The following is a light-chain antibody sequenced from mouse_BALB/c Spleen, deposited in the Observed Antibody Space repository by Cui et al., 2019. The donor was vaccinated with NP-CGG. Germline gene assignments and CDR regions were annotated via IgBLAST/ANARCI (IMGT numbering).Light chain of an antibody. CDR2: GTN. CDR1: TGAVTTSNY. CDR3: ALWYSNHWV. Sequence: QAVATQDSVLTTSPGETVTLTCRSSTGAVTTSNYANWVQEKPDHLFTGLIGGTNNRAPGVPARFSGSLIGDKAALTITGAQTEDEAIYFCALWYSNHWVFGGGTKLTVL. V-gene: IGLV1*01. J-gene: IGLJ1*01.